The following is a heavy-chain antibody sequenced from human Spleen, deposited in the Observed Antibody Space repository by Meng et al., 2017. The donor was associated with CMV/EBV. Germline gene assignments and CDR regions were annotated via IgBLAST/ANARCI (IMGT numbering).Heavy chain of an antibody. J-gene: IGHJ6*02. D-gene: IGHD4-11*01. Sequence: GGSLRLSCAASGFTFSSYWMSWVRQAPGKGLEWVANIKQDGSEKYYVDSVKGQFTISRDNAKNSLYLQMNSLRAEDTAVYYCARKGPNTMTTLYYYYYGMDVWGQGTTVTVSS. CDR3: ARKGPNTMTTLYYYYYGMDV. V-gene: IGHV3-7*01. CDR1: GFTFSSYW. CDR2: IKQDGSEK.